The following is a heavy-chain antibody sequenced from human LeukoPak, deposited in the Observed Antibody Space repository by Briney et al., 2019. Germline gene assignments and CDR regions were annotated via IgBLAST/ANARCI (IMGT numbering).Heavy chain of an antibody. D-gene: IGHD4-11*01. CDR3: ARVVTTTWNSHTGWFDP. CDR2: INPNSGGT. Sequence: GASVKVSCKASGYTFTGQYIHWVRQAPGQGLEWMGWINPNSGGTNYAQKFQGRVTMTRDTSITTTYMELSRLRSDDTAVYYCARVVTTTWNSHTGWFDPWGQGTLVTVSS. CDR1: GYTFTGQY. J-gene: IGHJ5*02. V-gene: IGHV1-2*02.